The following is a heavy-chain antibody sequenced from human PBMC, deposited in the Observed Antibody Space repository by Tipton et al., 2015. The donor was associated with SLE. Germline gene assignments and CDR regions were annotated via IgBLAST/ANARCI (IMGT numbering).Heavy chain of an antibody. CDR1: GFTFSYSYYG. CDR2: VRYDASTE. J-gene: IGHJ1*01. D-gene: IGHD2-21*02. V-gene: IGHV3-30*02. CDR3: ARACGGDCYAVTEYFQH. Sequence: SLRLSCAASGFTFSYSYYGIHWVRQAPGKGLEWVAFVRYDASTEYYADSVKGRFTISRDNSKNTLYLQMNSLRAEDTAVYYCARACGGDCYAVTEYFQHWGQGTLVTVSS.